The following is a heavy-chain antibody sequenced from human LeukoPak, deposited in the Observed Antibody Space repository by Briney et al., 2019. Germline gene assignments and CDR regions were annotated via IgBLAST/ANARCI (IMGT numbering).Heavy chain of an antibody. CDR1: GGSFSGYY. V-gene: IGHV4-34*01. D-gene: IGHD6-19*01. CDR2: INHSGST. J-gene: IGHJ2*01. CDR3: AREESSGWYWYFDL. Sequence: PSETLSLTCAVYGGSFSGYYWSWIRQPPGKGLDWIGEINHSGSTNYNPSLKSRVTISVDTSKNQFSLKLSSVTAADTAVYYCAREESSGWYWYFDLWGRGTLVTVSS.